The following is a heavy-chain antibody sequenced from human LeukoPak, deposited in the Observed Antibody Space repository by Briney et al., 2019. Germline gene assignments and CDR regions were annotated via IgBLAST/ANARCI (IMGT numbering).Heavy chain of an antibody. CDR2: IYYSGST. Sequence: SETLSLTCTVSGGSISSGDYYWSWIRQPPGKGLEWIGYIYYSGSTYYNPSLKSRVTISVDTSKNQFSLKLSSVTAADTAVYYCARYRITIFGVVNWGQGTLVTVSS. CDR1: GGSISSGDYY. J-gene: IGHJ4*02. D-gene: IGHD3-3*01. V-gene: IGHV4-30-4*08. CDR3: ARYRITIFGVVN.